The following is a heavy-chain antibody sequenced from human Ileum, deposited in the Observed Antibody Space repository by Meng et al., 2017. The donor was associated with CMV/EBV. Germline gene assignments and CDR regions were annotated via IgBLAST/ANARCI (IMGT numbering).Heavy chain of an antibody. Sequence: GESLKISCTASGFTFSAYAMHWVRQAPGKGLEWVASLGGSGGITHYADSVKGRFTISRDKSKNTLYLQMNSLRAEDTAVYYCAKDDLGSFGWFDPWGQGTLVTVSS. V-gene: IGHV3-23*01. CDR3: AKDDLGSFGWFDP. CDR2: LGGSGGIT. J-gene: IGHJ5*02. CDR1: GFTFSAYA. D-gene: IGHD3-10*01.